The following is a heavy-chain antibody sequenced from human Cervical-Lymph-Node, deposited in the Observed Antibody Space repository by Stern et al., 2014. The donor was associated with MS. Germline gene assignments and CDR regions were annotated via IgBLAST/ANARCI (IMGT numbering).Heavy chain of an antibody. CDR2: IIPIFGTA. V-gene: IGHV1-69*01. J-gene: IGHJ6*02. D-gene: IGHD1-26*01. Sequence: VQLLESGAEVKKPGSSVKVSCKASGGTFSSYAISWVRPAPGQGLERMGGIIPIFGTANYAQKFQGRVTITADESTSTAYMELSSLRSEDTAVYYCARGELKEGLVRGMDVWGQGTTVTVSS. CDR1: GGTFSSYA. CDR3: ARGELKEGLVRGMDV.